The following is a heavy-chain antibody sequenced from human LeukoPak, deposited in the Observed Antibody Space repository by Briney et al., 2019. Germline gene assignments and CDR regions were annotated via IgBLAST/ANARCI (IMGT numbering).Heavy chain of an antibody. D-gene: IGHD1-26*01. V-gene: IGHV3-15*01. CDR1: GFTFINAW. Sequence: PGGSLRLSCAASGFTFINAWMAWVRQAPGKGLEWVVRIKAKAHGGTIEYAATVKGRFTISRDDSKNTLYLQMNSLKTEDTAVYYCTTDGVGVEGATYDNWGQGTLVSVSS. J-gene: IGHJ4*02. CDR3: TTDGVGVEGATYDN. CDR2: IKAKAHGGTI.